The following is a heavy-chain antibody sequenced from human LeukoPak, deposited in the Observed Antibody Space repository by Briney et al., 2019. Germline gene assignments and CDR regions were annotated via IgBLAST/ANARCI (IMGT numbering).Heavy chain of an antibody. CDR1: GGSISSNNW. CDR2: IYHSGST. D-gene: IGHD3-22*01. J-gene: IGHJ4*02. CDR3: ARVTGYMIEDYFDY. V-gene: IGHV4-4*02. Sequence: NPSETLSLTCAVSGGSISSNNWWSWVRQPPGKGLEWIGEIYHSGSTNYNSSLKSRVTISVDQSKNQFSLKLSSVTAADTAVYYCARVTGYMIEDYFDYWGQGTLVTVSS.